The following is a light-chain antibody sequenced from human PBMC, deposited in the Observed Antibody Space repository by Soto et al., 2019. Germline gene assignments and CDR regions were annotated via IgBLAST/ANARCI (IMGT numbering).Light chain of an antibody. CDR3: QQYNTYRT. V-gene: IGKV1-5*03. CDR1: QSVSSW. J-gene: IGKJ1*01. CDR2: TAS. Sequence: DIQMTQSPSTLSASVGDRVTITCRASQSVSSWLAWYQQKPGKAPTLLIHTASTLQSGVPSRFSGSGSGTDLTLIIHRPQPDCFATYFCQQYNTYRTFGQGTKVEIK.